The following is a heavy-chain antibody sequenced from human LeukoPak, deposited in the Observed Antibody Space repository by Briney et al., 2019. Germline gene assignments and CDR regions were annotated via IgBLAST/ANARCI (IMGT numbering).Heavy chain of an antibody. D-gene: IGHD2-2*01. J-gene: IGHJ6*02. CDR2: IIPIFGTA. CDR3: ARAFVISISDRSATCSLGYYYTVMHL. Sequence: SVKVSCEASGGTFSSYAISWVRQAPGQGLEWMGGIIPIFGTANYAQKFQGRVTITADESTSTAYMELSSLRSEDTAAYYCARAFVISISDRSATCSLGYYYTVMHLWAQGPTVTVPS. V-gene: IGHV1-69*13. CDR1: GGTFSSYA.